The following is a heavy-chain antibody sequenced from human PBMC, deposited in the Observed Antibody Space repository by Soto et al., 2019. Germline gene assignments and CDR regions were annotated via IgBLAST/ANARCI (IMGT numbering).Heavy chain of an antibody. CDR2: IYWDDDK. D-gene: IGHD5-12*01. J-gene: IGHJ4*02. CDR1: GFSLSTSGVG. V-gene: IGHV2-5*02. Sequence: QITLKESGPTLVKPTQTLTLTCTFSGFSLSTSGVGVGWIRQPPGKALEWLALIYWDDDKRYSPSLKSRLTITKDTSKNQVVLTTTNMDPVDTATYYCAHVYGGYDDFDYWGQGTRVTVSS. CDR3: AHVYGGYDDFDY.